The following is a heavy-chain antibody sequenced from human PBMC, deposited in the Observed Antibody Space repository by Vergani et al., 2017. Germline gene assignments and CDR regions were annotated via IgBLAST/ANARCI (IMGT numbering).Heavy chain of an antibody. CDR2: VSTGTKSQ. CDR1: GFDFSSYI. J-gene: IGHJ3*01. CDR3: AREYSSTSGRAFDF. D-gene: IGHD2-2*01. V-gene: IGHV3-48*01. Sequence: EVQLVESGGGLVQPGGYLRLSCVVSGFDFSSYIMNWVRQAPGKGLEWVSFVSTGTKSQSYAESVKGRFTISRDSAKNSLYLQMDSLRAEDTAVYYCAREYSSTSGRAFDFWGQGTKVTVSS.